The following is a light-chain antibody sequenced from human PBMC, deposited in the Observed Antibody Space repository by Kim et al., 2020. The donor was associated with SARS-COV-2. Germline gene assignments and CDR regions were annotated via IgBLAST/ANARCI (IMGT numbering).Light chain of an antibody. CDR2: GNS. J-gene: IGLJ2*01. CDR3: QSYDSSLSGVV. V-gene: IGLV1-40*01. CDR1: SSNIGAGYD. Sequence: GTISCAGSSSNIGAGYDVHWYPQLPGTAPKLLIYGNSNRPSGVPDRFSGSKSGTSASLGITGLQAEDEADYYCQSYDSSLSGVVFGGGTQLTVL.